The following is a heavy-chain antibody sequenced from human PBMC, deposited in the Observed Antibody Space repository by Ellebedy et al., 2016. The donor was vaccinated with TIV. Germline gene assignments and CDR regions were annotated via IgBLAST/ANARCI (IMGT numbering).Heavy chain of an antibody. V-gene: IGHV3-23*01. Sequence: GESLKISCVASGFTFNSFAMSWVRPPPGKGLEWVSTITNSGETTNNADSGKGRFTISRDNSKNTLYLQMNGLRAEDTAVYYCAKDRIVGARKFDDWGQGTLVTVSS. J-gene: IGHJ4*02. CDR2: ITNSGETT. D-gene: IGHD1-26*01. CDR3: AKDRIVGARKFDD. CDR1: GFTFNSFA.